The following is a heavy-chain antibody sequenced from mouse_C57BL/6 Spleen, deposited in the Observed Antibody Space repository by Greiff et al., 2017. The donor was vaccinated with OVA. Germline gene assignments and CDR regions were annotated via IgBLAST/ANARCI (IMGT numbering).Heavy chain of an antibody. CDR2: ISDGGSYT. V-gene: IGHV5-4*03. CDR1: GFTFSSYA. Sequence: DVMLVESGGGLVKPGGSLKLSCAASGFTFSSYALSWVRQTPEKRLEWVATISDGGSYTYYPDNVKGRFTISRDNAKSNLYLQMSHLQSEDTAMYYCAKGGAQATSAWFAYWGQGTLVTVSA. J-gene: IGHJ3*01. CDR3: AKGGAQATSAWFAY. D-gene: IGHD3-2*02.